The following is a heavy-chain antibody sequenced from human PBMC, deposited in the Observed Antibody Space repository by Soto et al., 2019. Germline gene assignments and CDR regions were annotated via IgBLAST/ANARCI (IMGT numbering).Heavy chain of an antibody. V-gene: IGHV4-34*01. CDR1: GVSSSDYH. CDR2: VAHDGRT. CDR3: ARGSAAAWEGGVY. J-gene: IGHJ4*02. D-gene: IGHD1-26*01. Sequence: QVQLHQWGAGLLKPSETLSLTCAVYGVSSSDYHWTWIRQSPGRGLEWIGEVAHDGRTNYNPSLTSRGTLSVDTSKNQLSLKLTSVTAADPAVYYCARGSAAAWEGGVYWAQGTLVTVSS.